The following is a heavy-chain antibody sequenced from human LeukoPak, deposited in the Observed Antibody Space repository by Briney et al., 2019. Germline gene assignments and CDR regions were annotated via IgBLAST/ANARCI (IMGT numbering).Heavy chain of an antibody. CDR1: GYTFTSYD. J-gene: IGHJ4*02. D-gene: IGHD3-10*01. Sequence: ASVKVSCKASGYTFTSYDINWVRQATGQGLEWMGWMNPNSGNTGYAQKFQGRVTMTRNTSISTAYMELSSLRSEDTAVYYCARGFIMVRGVIIGYWGQGTLVTVSS. CDR3: ARGFIMVRGVIIGY. V-gene: IGHV1-8*01. CDR2: MNPNSGNT.